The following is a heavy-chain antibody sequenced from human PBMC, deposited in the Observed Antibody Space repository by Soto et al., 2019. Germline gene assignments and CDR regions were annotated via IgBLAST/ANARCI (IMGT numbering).Heavy chain of an antibody. V-gene: IGHV4-34*01. J-gene: IGHJ4*02. Sequence: PSETLSLTCAVYGGSFSGYYWSWIRQPPGKGLEWIGEINHSGSTNYNPSLKSRVTISVDTSKNQFSLKLSSVTAADTAVYYCARASSRRLRRGQPIPLNFDYWGQGTLVTVSS. CDR3: ARASSRRLRRGQPIPLNFDY. D-gene: IGHD4-17*01. CDR2: INHSGST. CDR1: GGSFSGYY.